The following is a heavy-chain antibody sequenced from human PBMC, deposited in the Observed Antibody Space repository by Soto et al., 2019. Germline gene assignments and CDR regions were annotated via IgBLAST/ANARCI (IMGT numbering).Heavy chain of an antibody. CDR1: GFTFSSYA. J-gene: IGHJ4*02. CDR2: ISGSGGST. V-gene: IGHV3-23*01. Sequence: GGSLILSCAASGFTFSSYAMSWVRQAPGKGLEWVSAISGSGGSTYYADSVKGRFTISRDNSKNTLYLQMNSLRAEDTAVYYCAKDKGYCSGGSCYEGFDYWGQGTLVTVSS. CDR3: AKDKGYCSGGSCYEGFDY. D-gene: IGHD2-15*01.